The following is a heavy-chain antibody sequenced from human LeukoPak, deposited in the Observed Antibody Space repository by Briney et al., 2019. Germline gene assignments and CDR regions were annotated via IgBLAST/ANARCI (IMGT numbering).Heavy chain of an antibody. CDR1: GGTFSSYA. CDR3: ARGRGDGYNYHFDY. D-gene: IGHD5-24*01. CDR2: IIPIFGTA. Sequence: SVTVSCKASGGTFSSYAISWVRQAPGQGLEWMGGIIPIFGTANYAQKFQGRVTITADESTSTAYMELSSLRSEDTAVHYCARGRGDGYNYHFDYWGQGTLVTVSS. J-gene: IGHJ4*02. V-gene: IGHV1-69*01.